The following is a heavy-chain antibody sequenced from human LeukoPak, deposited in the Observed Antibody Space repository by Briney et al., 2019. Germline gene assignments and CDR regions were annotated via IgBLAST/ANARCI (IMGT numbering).Heavy chain of an antibody. CDR1: GGSMRRYY. Sequence: SETLSLTCTVSGGSMRRYYWTWIRQPPGKGLEWLGYVYNSVTTVYNPYLNSRVTISADTSKNQISLTLHSVTAADTAVYFCAREDGRPKGLDVWGRGTPVTVSS. CDR3: AREDGRPKGLDV. D-gene: IGHD2-8*01. CDR2: VYNSVTT. J-gene: IGHJ6*02. V-gene: IGHV4-59*01.